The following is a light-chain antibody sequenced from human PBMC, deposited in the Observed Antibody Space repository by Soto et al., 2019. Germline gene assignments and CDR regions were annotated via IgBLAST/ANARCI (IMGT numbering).Light chain of an antibody. V-gene: IGKV3-11*01. J-gene: IGKJ1*01. CDR3: QQYTNWPKT. CDR2: DAS. Sequence: IVLTQSPATLSLSPGERATLSCRASQSVSSYLAWYQQKPGQAPRLLIYDASNRATGIPARFSGSGSGTDFTLTISSLEPEDFAVYYCQQYTNWPKTFGQGTKVDIK. CDR1: QSVSSY.